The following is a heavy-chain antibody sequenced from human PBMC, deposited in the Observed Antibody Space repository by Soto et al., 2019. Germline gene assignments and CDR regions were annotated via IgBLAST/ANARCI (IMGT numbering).Heavy chain of an antibody. CDR3: AKRSSSTSCLFY. D-gene: IGHD6-6*01. Sequence: EVQLLESGGGLVQPGGSLRLSCAASGFTFSSYAMSWVRQAPGKGLEWVSGISGSGGSTYYADSVKGRFTISRDNSKNTLYLQMNSLRAEDTAVYYCAKRSSSTSCLFYWGQGTLVTVSS. V-gene: IGHV3-23*01. CDR1: GFTFSSYA. J-gene: IGHJ4*02. CDR2: ISGSGGST.